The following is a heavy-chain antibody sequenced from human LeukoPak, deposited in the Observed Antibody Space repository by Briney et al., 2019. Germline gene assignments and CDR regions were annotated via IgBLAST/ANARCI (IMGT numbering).Heavy chain of an antibody. CDR1: GYTFTSYG. J-gene: IGHJ4*01. CDR3: ARDNDKVVDH. V-gene: IGHV1-18*01. Sequence: ASVKVSCKASGYTFTSYGISWVRQAPGQGLEWMGWISAYNGNTNYAQKLQGRITLTTDTSTSTSYMELKSLEYDDTAIYYCARDNDKVVDHWGQGTLVTVSS. CDR2: ISAYNGNT. D-gene: IGHD1-1*01.